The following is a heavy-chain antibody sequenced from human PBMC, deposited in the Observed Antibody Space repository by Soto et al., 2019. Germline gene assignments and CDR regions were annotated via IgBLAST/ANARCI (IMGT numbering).Heavy chain of an antibody. V-gene: IGHV3-53*02. CDR3: ARLSRSGGGY. Sequence: EVQLVQIGGGLIQPGGSLRLSCAASGFSVSSNYMTWVRQAPGKGLEWVSVIYAAGNTYYADSVKGRFTISRDNSKDMLYLQMNSLRAEDTAMYYCARLSRSGGGYWGQGTLVTVSS. D-gene: IGHD3-10*01. CDR1: GFSVSSNY. J-gene: IGHJ4*02. CDR2: IYAAGNT.